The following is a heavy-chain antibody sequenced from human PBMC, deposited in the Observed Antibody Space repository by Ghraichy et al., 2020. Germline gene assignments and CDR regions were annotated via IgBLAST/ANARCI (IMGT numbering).Heavy chain of an antibody. V-gene: IGHV4-39*01. CDR3: ARLNLVGATPTFDY. J-gene: IGHJ4*02. Sequence: SETLSLTCTVSGGSISSSSYYWGWIRQPPGKGLEWIGSIYYSGSTYYNPSLKSRVTISVDTSKNQFSLKLSSVTAADTAVYYCARLNLVGATPTFDYWGQGTLVTVSS. CDR2: IYYSGST. D-gene: IGHD1-26*01. CDR1: GGSISSSSYY.